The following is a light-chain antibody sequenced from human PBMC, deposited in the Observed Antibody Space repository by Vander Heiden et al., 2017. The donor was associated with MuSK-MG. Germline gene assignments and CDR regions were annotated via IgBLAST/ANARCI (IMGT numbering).Light chain of an antibody. CDR3: CSYAGSSWV. V-gene: IGLV2-23*02. CDR1: SSDVGSYNL. J-gene: IGLJ3*02. Sequence: QSALTQPASVSGSPGQSITIPCTGTSSDVGSYNLVSWYQQHPGKAPKLMIYEVSKRPSGVSNRFSGSKSGNTASLTISGLQAEDEADYYCCSYAGSSWVFGGGTKLTVL. CDR2: EVS.